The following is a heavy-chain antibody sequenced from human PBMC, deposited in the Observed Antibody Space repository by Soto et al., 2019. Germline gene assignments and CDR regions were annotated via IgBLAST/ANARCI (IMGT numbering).Heavy chain of an antibody. J-gene: IGHJ6*03. D-gene: IGHD3-3*01. Sequence: EVQLVESGGGLVQPGGSLRLSCAASGFTVSSNYMSWVRQAPGKGLEWVSVIYSGGSTYYADSVKGRFTISRDNSKNTLYLQMNSLRAEDTAVYYCARERGLRLLQWPKTYYYMDVWGKGTTVTVSS. V-gene: IGHV3-66*01. CDR3: ARERGLRLLQWPKTYYYMDV. CDR2: IYSGGST. CDR1: GFTVSSNY.